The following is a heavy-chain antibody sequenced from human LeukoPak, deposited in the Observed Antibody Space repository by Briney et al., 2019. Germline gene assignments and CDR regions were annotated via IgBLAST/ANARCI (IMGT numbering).Heavy chain of an antibody. CDR3: ARLGGEAVAGTVY. Sequence: SETLSLTCTVSSGSISSNRYYWGWIRQPPGRGLEWIGSIYYSGSTYYNPSLKSRVTISVDTSKNHFSLNLRSVTAADTAVYYCARLGGEAVAGTVYWGQGTLVTVSS. D-gene: IGHD6-19*01. CDR2: IYYSGST. CDR1: SGSISSNRYY. V-gene: IGHV4-39*07. J-gene: IGHJ4*02.